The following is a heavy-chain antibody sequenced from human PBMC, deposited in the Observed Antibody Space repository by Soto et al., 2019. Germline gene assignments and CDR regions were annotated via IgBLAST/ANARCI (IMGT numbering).Heavy chain of an antibody. CDR2: INHSGST. V-gene: IGHV4-34*01. D-gene: IGHD2-2*01. CDR3: ARSPAGYCSSTSCYFLVRGVRYFDY. Sequence: SETLSLTCAVYGGSFSVYYWSWIRHPPGKGLEWIGEINHSGSTNYNPSLKSRVTISVDTSKNQFSLKLSSVTAADTAVYYCARSPAGYCSSTSCYFLVRGVRYFDYWGQGTQVTVSS. J-gene: IGHJ4*02. CDR1: GGSFSVYY.